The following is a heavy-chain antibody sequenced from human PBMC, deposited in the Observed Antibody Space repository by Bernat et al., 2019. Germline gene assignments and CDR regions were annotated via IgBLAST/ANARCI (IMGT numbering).Heavy chain of an antibody. Sequence: QVQLVESGGGVVQPGRSLRLSCAASGFTFSSYAMHWVRQAPGKGLEWVAVISYDGSNKYYADSVKGRFTISRDNSKNTLYLQMNSLIAEDTAVYYCARDLLRTRREPISPTYYYGSGSPNHNVFDYWGQGTLVTVSS. CDR3: ARDLLRTRREPISPTYYYGSGSPNHNVFDY. D-gene: IGHD3-10*01. V-gene: IGHV3-30-3*01. CDR1: GFTFSSYA. J-gene: IGHJ4*02. CDR2: ISYDGSNK.